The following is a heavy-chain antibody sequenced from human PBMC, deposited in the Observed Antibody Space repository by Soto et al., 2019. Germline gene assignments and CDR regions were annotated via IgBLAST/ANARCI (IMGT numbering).Heavy chain of an antibody. V-gene: IGHV1-8*01. CDR2: MNPNSGNT. Sequence: QVQLVQSGAEVQKPGASVKVSCKASGYTFTSYDINWVRQATGQGLEWMGWMNPNSGNTGYAQKFQCRVTMTRNTSISTEYMALSSLRSEDTAVYYCARGGAAMGPFGDNWFDPWGQGTLVTVSS. D-gene: IGHD5-18*01. CDR1: GYTFTSYD. CDR3: ARGGAAMGPFGDNWFDP. J-gene: IGHJ5*02.